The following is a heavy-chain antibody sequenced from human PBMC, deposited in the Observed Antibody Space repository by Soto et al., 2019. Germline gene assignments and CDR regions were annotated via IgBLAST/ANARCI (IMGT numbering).Heavy chain of an antibody. CDR1: GFTFTSSA. Sequence: ASVKVSCKASGFTFTSSAVQWVRQARGQRLEWIGWIVVGSGNTNYAQKFQERVTITRDMSTSTAYMELSSLRSEDTAVYYCAAAMKGWELFVSWFDPWGQGTLVTVSS. CDR2: IVVGSGNT. V-gene: IGHV1-58*01. CDR3: AAAMKGWELFVSWFDP. D-gene: IGHD1-26*01. J-gene: IGHJ5*02.